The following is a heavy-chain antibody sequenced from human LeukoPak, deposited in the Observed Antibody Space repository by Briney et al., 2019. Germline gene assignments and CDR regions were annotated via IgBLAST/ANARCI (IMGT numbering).Heavy chain of an antibody. CDR3: AFLPPGH. D-gene: IGHD3-3*01. CDR1: GFTFSDYW. CDR2: IKSDGSRI. J-gene: IGHJ1*01. Sequence: GGSLRLSCAASGFTFSDYWMDWVRQAPGKGLVWVSRIKSDGSRITYADSVRGRFTISRDNAKNTLYLQVNSLRAEDTAVYYCAFLPPGHWGQGTLVTVSS. V-gene: IGHV3-74*01.